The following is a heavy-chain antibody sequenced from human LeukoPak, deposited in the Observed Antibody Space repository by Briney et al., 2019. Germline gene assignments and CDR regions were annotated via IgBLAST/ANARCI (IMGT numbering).Heavy chain of an antibody. D-gene: IGHD2-2*01. J-gene: IGHJ4*02. CDR3: AKNPSSDYAIDY. CDR2: INSDGSST. Sequence: GGSLRLSCAASGFTFSSYWMHWVRQAPGKGLVWVSRINSDGSSTSYADSVKGRFTISRDSSKNTLYLQMNSLRAEDTAVYYCAKNPSSDYAIDYWGQGTLVTVSS. V-gene: IGHV3-74*01. CDR1: GFTFSSYW.